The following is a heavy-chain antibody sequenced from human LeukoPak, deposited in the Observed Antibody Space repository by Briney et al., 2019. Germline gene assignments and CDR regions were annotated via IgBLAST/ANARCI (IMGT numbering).Heavy chain of an antibody. CDR2: LYSGSDT. CDR1: GFTVSTKY. J-gene: IGHJ6*03. V-gene: IGHV3-53*01. CDR3: AREVEKVPPSMGVYYYYYMDV. D-gene: IGHD5-12*01. Sequence: GGSLRLSCAASGFTVSTKYMNWVRQAPGKGLEWVSILYSGSDTYYADSVKGRFTISRDNAKNTLYLQMNTLRAEDTAVYYCAREVEKVPPSMGVYYYYYMDVWGKGTSVTVSS.